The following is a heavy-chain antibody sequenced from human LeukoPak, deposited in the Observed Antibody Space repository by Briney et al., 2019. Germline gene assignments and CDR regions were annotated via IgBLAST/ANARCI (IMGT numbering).Heavy chain of an antibody. D-gene: IGHD3-22*01. V-gene: IGHV4-39*07. J-gene: IGHJ4*02. CDR1: GGSISSSSYY. CDR3: ATLGEYYDSSGYYYN. Sequence: SETLSLTCTVSGGSISSSSYYWGWIRQPPGKGLEWIGSIYYSGSTYYNPSLKSRVTISVDSSKNQFSLKLTSVTAADTAVYYCATLGEYYDSSGYYYNWGQGTLVTVSS. CDR2: IYYSGST.